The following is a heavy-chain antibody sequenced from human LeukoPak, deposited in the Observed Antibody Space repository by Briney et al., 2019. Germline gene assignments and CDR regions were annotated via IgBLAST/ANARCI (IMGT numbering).Heavy chain of an antibody. J-gene: IGHJ4*02. CDR2: INPSGGST. D-gene: IGHD1-26*01. CDR3: ARSTRIVGVTSFDY. V-gene: IGHV1-46*01. Sequence: ASAKVSCKASGYTFTSYYMHWMRQAPGHGLEWMGIINPSGGSTSYAQKFQGRVTMPRDTSTSTVYMELSSLRSDDTAVYYCARSTRIVGVTSFDYWGQGTQVTVSS. CDR1: GYTFTSYY.